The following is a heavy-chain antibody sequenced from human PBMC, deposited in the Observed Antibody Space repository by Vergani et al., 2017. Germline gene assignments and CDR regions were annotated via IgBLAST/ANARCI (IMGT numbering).Heavy chain of an antibody. Sequence: QVPVVQSGAEVKKSGASVKVSCKTSGYTFSNYYMHWVRQAPGQGLEWMGIINPSGGHTNYAQKFQGRVTMTRDTSTSTVYMVLSSLRSEDTAIYYCARGDYGILTGYRYWGQGTLVTVSA. CDR1: GYTFSNYY. V-gene: IGHV1-46*03. CDR3: ARGDYGILTGYRY. D-gene: IGHD3-9*01. J-gene: IGHJ4*02. CDR2: INPSGGHT.